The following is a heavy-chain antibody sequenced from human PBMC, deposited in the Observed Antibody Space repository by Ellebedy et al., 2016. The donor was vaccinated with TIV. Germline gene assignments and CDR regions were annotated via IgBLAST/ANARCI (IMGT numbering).Heavy chain of an antibody. CDR1: GFSFSSYA. V-gene: IGHV3-30*04. CDR2: ISYDETKK. D-gene: IGHD4-17*01. CDR3: ERGEVTTPHFDY. J-gene: IGHJ4*02. Sequence: GESLKISCAASGFSFSSYAFHWVRPTPDKGLEWVALISYDETKKYYADSLKGRFTISRDNSRSTLYLQMNRLIAEDSALYYCERGEVTTPHFDYWGQGTLVAVTS.